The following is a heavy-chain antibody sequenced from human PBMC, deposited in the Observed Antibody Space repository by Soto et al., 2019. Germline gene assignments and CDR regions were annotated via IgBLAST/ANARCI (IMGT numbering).Heavy chain of an antibody. J-gene: IGHJ4*02. CDR1: GGTFSSYA. V-gene: IGHV1-69*12. CDR3: AREGDDDRDRGYFDY. D-gene: IGHD3-22*01. Sequence: QVQLVQSGAEVKKPGSSVKVSCKASGGTFSSYAISWVRQAPGQGLEWMGGIIPIFGTANYAQKFQGRVTSTADESTSTADMELSSLRSEDTAVYYCAREGDDDRDRGYFDYWGQGTLVTVSS. CDR2: IIPIFGTA.